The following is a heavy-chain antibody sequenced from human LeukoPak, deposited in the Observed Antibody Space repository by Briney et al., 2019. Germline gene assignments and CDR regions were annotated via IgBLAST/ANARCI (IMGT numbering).Heavy chain of an antibody. Sequence: PSETLSLTCTVSGGSISSYCWSWIRQPPGKGLEWIGYIYYSGSTNYNPSLTSRVTISLDTSRNQFSLRLNSVTAADTAVYYCAKSNGYGLVDIWGQGTMVTVSS. CDR3: AKSNGYGLVDI. CDR1: GGSISSYC. D-gene: IGHD3-10*01. V-gene: IGHV4-59*08. CDR2: IYYSGST. J-gene: IGHJ3*02.